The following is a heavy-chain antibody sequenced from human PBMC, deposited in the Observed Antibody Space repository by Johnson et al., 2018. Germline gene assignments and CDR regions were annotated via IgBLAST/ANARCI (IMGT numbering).Heavy chain of an antibody. V-gene: IGHV4-61*02. J-gene: IGHJ6*03. CDR3: AGTGYRGSWDFSSYYMDV. CDR1: GGSISSGSY. CDR2: IYSDGRP. D-gene: IGHD6-13*01. Sequence: QVQLQESGPGPVKPSQTLSLTCTVSGGSISSGSYWSWIRQPAGKGLEWIGRIYSDGRPTYNPSLKGRVTISLDTSKNHFSLKGGSVTAADPALYYCAGTGYRGSWDFSSYYMDVWGKGTPVTVSS.